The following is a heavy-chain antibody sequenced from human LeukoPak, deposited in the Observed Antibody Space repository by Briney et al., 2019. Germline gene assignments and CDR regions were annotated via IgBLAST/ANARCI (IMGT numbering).Heavy chain of an antibody. CDR1: GFTLSSYS. J-gene: IGHJ5*02. CDR2: ISSSSTYI. CDR3: ARDLGIAGAVSNWFVP. D-gene: IGHD6-19*01. V-gene: IGHV3-21*01. Sequence: GGSLRLSCAASGFTLSSYSMNWVCEAPGKGLEWVSSISSSSTYIYYADSVKGRFTISRDNAKNSLYLQMNSLRAEDTAVCYCARDLGIAGAVSNWFVPWGQGTLVTVSS.